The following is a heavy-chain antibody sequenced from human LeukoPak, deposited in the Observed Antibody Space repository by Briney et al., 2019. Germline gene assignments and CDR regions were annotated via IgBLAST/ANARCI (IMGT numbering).Heavy chain of an antibody. D-gene: IGHD6-6*01. J-gene: IGHJ4*02. Sequence: SETLSLTCAVYDGSLSGYFWTWIRRPPGKGLEWIGEINDSGSTNYNPSLKSRVTISLDTSKSQFSLKLTSVTAADTAVYYCARGGPEMAARSLDYWGQGTLVTVSS. CDR2: INDSGST. CDR1: DGSLSGYF. CDR3: ARGGPEMAARSLDY. V-gene: IGHV4-34*01.